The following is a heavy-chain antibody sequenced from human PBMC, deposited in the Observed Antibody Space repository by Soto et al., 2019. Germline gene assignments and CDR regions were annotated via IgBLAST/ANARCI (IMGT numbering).Heavy chain of an antibody. V-gene: IGHV1-3*01. D-gene: IGHD1-7*01. Sequence: QVQLVQSGAEVKKPGASVKVSCKASGYTFTSYAMHWVRQAPGQRLEWMGWINAGNGNRKYSQKFQGRVTITRDTSASTAYMELSSLRSEDTAVYYCARGLGWNYDWFDPWGQGTLVTVSS. J-gene: IGHJ5*02. CDR1: GYTFTSYA. CDR2: INAGNGNR. CDR3: ARGLGWNYDWFDP.